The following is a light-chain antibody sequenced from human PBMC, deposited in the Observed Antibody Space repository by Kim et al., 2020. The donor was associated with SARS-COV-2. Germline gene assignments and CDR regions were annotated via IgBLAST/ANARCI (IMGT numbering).Light chain of an antibody. CDR3: SSYASRSWV. Sequence: QSALTQPASVSGSRGQSITISCTGTSSDVGAYDYVSWYQQHPGKAPKLMIYDVSHRPSGISNRFSGSKSGNTASLTISGLQAEDEADYYCSSYASRSWVFGGGTQLTVL. J-gene: IGLJ3*02. V-gene: IGLV2-14*03. CDR2: DVS. CDR1: SSDVGAYDY.